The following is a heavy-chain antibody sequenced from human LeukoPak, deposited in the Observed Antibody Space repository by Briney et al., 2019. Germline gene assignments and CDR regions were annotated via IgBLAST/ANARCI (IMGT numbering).Heavy chain of an antibody. V-gene: IGHV4-34*01. CDR1: GGSFSGYY. Sequence: PSETLSLTCAVYGGSFSGYYWSWIRQPPGKGLEWIGEINHSGSTNYNPSLKSRVTISVDTSKNQFSLKLSSVTAADTAVYYCARGRGAARPVDYWGQGTLVTASS. J-gene: IGHJ4*02. CDR3: ARGRGAARPVDY. CDR2: INHSGST. D-gene: IGHD6-6*01.